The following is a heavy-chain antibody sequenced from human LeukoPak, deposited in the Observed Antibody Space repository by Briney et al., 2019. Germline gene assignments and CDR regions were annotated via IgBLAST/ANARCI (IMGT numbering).Heavy chain of an antibody. Sequence: PGGSLRLSCAASGFTFSSYAMHWVRQAPGKGLEWVAVISHDGSNKYYADSVKGRFTISRDNSKNTLYLQMNSLRAEDTAVYYCARDQFGELVVCTCHIWGQGTMVTVSS. CDR3: ARDQFGELVVCTCHI. V-gene: IGHV3-30-3*01. J-gene: IGHJ3*02. D-gene: IGHD3-10*01. CDR1: GFTFSSYA. CDR2: ISHDGSNK.